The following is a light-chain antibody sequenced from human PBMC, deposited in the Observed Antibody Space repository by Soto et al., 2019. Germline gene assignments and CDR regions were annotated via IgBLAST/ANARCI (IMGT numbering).Light chain of an antibody. CDR2: DVS. CDR3: CSFAGRDTFWV. J-gene: IGLJ3*02. CDR1: SSDVGDYNY. V-gene: IGLV2-11*01. Sequence: QSALTHPRSVSGSPGQSVTISCTGTSSDVGDYNYVSWYQQYPGKAPKLVIYDVSQRPSGVPDRFSGYKSGNTASLPSSGLQAEDESDYYCCSFAGRDTFWVFGGGTQLPVL.